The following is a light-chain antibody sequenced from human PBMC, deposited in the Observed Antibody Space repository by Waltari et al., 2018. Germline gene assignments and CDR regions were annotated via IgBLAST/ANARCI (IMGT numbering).Light chain of an antibody. CDR1: SSDVGGYNY. CDR2: DVS. J-gene: IGLJ2*01. Sequence: QSALTQPRSVSGSPGQSVTISCTGTSSDVGGYNYVSWYQQHPGKAPKLMIYDVSKRPAGGPDGVSGSKSGNTASLTISGLQAEDEADYYCCSYAGSYTFEVFGGGTKLTVL. V-gene: IGLV2-11*01. CDR3: CSYAGSYTFEV.